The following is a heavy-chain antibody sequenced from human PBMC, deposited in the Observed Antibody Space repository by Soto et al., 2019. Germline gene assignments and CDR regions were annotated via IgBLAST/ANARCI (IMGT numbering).Heavy chain of an antibody. CDR2: IYYSGST. V-gene: IGHV4-30-4*01. J-gene: IGHJ4*02. CDR1: GGSISSGDYY. D-gene: IGHD3-3*01. Sequence: QVQLQESGPGLVKPSQTLSLTCTVSGGSISSGDYYWSWIRQPPGKGLEWIGYIYYSGSTYYNPSLKGRVTIPVDRSKNQFSLKLSSVTAADTAVYYCARNGMYDFWSGSTNSFDYGGQGTLFTVSS. CDR3: ARNGMYDFWSGSTNSFDY.